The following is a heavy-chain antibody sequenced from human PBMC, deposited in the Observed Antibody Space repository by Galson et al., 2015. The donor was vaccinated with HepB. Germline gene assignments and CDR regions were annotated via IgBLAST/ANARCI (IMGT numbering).Heavy chain of an antibody. J-gene: IGHJ1*01. CDR3: ARRWVTLVVKH. Sequence: SLRLSCATSGFTFNVYAMSWVRQAPGKGLEWVSSIGDSNARTYYADSVKGRFTISRDNSKNTLYLQMDSLRAEDTAIYYCARRWVTLVVKHWGQGTRVTVSS. CDR2: IGDSNART. V-gene: IGHV3-23*01. CDR1: GFTFNVYA. D-gene: IGHD2-2*01.